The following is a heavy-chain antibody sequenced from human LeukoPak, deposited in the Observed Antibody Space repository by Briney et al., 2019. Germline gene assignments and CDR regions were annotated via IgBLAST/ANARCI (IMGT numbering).Heavy chain of an antibody. V-gene: IGHV4-34*01. CDR1: GGSFSGYY. Sequence: SETLSLTCAVYGGSFSGYYWSWIRQPPGKGLEWIGEINHSGSTNYNPSLKSRVTISVDTSKNQFSLKLSSVTAADTAVFYCARHKMVRGIGYYYYMDVWGKGTTVTISS. CDR3: ARHKMVRGIGYYYYMDV. CDR2: INHSGST. D-gene: IGHD3-10*01. J-gene: IGHJ6*03.